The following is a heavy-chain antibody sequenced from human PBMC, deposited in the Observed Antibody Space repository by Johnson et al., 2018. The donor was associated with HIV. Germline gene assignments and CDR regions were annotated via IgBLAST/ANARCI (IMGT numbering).Heavy chain of an antibody. CDR3: GKARSSGSGAFDI. J-gene: IGHJ3*02. CDR2: ISFDGNLK. V-gene: IGHV3-30*18. D-gene: IGHD3-10*01. Sequence: QVQLVESGGGVVQPGKSLTLSCVASGLSFSNFGIHWVRQAPGKGPEWVAVISFDGNLKKYADSVKGRFTISRDNSKNTLYLHMRSLRAEDTAVYYCGKARSSGSGAFDIWGQGTMVTVSS. CDR1: GLSFSNFG.